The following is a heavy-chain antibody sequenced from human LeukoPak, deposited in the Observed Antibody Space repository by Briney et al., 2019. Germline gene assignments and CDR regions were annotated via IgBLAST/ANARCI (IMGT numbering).Heavy chain of an antibody. CDR1: GFIVSGDF. CDR3: ARERGRGRDSPWFDY. CDR2: IYSDGST. V-gene: IGHV3-53*01. Sequence: GGSLRLSCAASGFIVSGDFMSWVRQAPGKGLEWVSVIYSDGSTYYADSVKGRFTISRDNSKNTLDLQMTGLRAEDTAVYYCARERGRGRDSPWFDYWGQGTLVTVPS. J-gene: IGHJ4*02. D-gene: IGHD3-16*01.